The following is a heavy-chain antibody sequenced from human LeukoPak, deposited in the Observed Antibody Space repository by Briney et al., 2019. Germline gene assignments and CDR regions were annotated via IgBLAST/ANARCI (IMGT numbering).Heavy chain of an antibody. CDR2: INLDGSGT. D-gene: IGHD7-27*01. J-gene: IGHJ6*03. Sequence: GGSLRLSCAASGFTFSSYWMRWVRQAPGKGLVWVSRINLDGSGTVYADSVKGRFTISRDNAKNTLYLQMNSLRAEDTAVYYCAKVRPGYYYMDVWGKGTTVTVSS. CDR1: GFTFSSYW. CDR3: AKVRPGYYYMDV. V-gene: IGHV3-74*01.